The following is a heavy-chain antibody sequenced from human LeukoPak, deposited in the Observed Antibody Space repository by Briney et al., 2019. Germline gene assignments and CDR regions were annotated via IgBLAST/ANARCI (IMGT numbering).Heavy chain of an antibody. Sequence: GGSLRLSSAASVFTFSSYAMRWVRQAPGKGLEWVSSISGSGGSTYYADSVKGRFTISRDNSKNTLYLQMNSLRAEDTAVYYCAKDWDYYGSGSYSDYWGQGTLVTVSS. CDR2: ISGSGGST. D-gene: IGHD3-10*01. J-gene: IGHJ4*02. CDR3: AKDWDYYGSGSYSDY. CDR1: VFTFSSYA. V-gene: IGHV3-23*01.